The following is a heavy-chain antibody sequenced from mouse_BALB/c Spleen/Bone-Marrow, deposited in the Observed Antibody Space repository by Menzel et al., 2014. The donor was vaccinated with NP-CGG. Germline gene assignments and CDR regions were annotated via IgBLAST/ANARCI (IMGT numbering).Heavy chain of an antibody. V-gene: IGHV1S137*01. CDR2: ISGYYGDA. CDR1: GYTFTDHA. Sequence: QVQLQQSGAKLVRPGVSVKISCKGSGYTFTDHAIHWVKQSHAKSLEWIGVISGYYGDAIYNQKFKGKATMTVDKSSSTAYMELARLTSEDSAIYYCARSGKVRNAMDYWGQGTSVTVSP. J-gene: IGHJ4*01. D-gene: IGHD2-14*01. CDR3: ARSGKVRNAMDY.